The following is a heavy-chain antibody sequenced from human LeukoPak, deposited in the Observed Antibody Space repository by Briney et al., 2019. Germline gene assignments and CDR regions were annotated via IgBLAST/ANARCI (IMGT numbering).Heavy chain of an antibody. CDR1: GGSISSYY. CDR2: IYYSGST. J-gene: IGHJ4*02. V-gene: IGHV4-59*08. CDR3: ARHGDYYDSSGYLDY. Sequence: SETLSLTCTVSGGSISSYYWSWIRQPPGKGLEWVGYIYYSGSTNYNPSLKSRVTISVDTSKNQFSLKLSSVTAADTAVYYCARHGDYYDSSGYLDYWGQGTLVTVSP. D-gene: IGHD3-22*01.